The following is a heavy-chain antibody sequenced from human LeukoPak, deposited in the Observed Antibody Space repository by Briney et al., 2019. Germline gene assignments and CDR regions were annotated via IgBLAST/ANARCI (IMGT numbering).Heavy chain of an antibody. CDR3: ARDSLGPGAFDI. Sequence: GGSLRLSCAASGFTFSSYSMNWVRQAPGKGLEWVSSISSSSSYIYYADSVKGRFTISRDNAKNSLYLQMNSLRAEDTAVYYCARDSLGPGAFDIWGQATMVTVSS. J-gene: IGHJ3*02. CDR2: ISSSSSYI. D-gene: IGHD6-13*01. V-gene: IGHV3-21*01. CDR1: GFTFSSYS.